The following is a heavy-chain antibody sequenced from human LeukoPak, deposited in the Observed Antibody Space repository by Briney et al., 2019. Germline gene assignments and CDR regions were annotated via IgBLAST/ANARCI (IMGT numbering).Heavy chain of an antibody. J-gene: IGHJ5*02. Sequence: GGSLRLSCVASGFTFSTHAMSWVRQAPGKGLEWVSTISGGGSAIYYADSVKGRFTISRDNSRNTLYLQMNSLRAEDTAVYYCAKDEGWFDPWGQGTLVTVSS. V-gene: IGHV3-23*01. CDR1: GFTFSTHA. CDR3: AKDEGWFDP. CDR2: ISGGGSAI.